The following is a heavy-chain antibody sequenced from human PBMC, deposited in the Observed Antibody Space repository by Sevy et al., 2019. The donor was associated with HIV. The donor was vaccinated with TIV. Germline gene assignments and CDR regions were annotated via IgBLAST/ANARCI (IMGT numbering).Heavy chain of an antibody. D-gene: IGHD3-10*01. CDR1: GFTFSNYA. J-gene: IGHJ6*02. CDR2: IWSDGAYQ. Sequence: GGSLRLSCAATGFTFSNYAMHWVRQAPDKGMEWVAIIWSDGAYQYHGDSVKGRFTISRDNAKNSLFLQLNSLRADDTAIYYCAKSYFGSGTSYGMDLWGRGTTVTVSS. CDR3: AKSYFGSGTSYGMDL. V-gene: IGHV3-33*03.